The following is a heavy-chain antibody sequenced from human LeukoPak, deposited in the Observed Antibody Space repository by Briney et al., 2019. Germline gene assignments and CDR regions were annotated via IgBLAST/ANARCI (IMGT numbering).Heavy chain of an antibody. CDR2: INTDGSST. Sequence: GGSLRLSCAASGFTFSSYWMHWVRQAPGKGLVWVSRINTDGSSTSYADSVKGRFTISRDNSKNTLYLQMNSLRAEDTAVYYCARESWELRAFDIWGQGTMVTVSS. V-gene: IGHV3-74*01. J-gene: IGHJ3*02. D-gene: IGHD1-26*01. CDR3: ARESWELRAFDI. CDR1: GFTFSSYW.